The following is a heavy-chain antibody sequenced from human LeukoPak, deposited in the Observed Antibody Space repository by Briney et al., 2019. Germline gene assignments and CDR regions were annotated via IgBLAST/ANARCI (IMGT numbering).Heavy chain of an antibody. Sequence: ASVKVSCKASGYTFTTYAIHWVRQAPGQRLEWMGWINTINGNPTYAQGFTGRFAFSLDTSVRMAYLQVNSLKGEDTAVYYCVREYSTMAFDYWGQGTLVTVSS. J-gene: IGHJ4*02. CDR1: GYTFTTYA. CDR3: VREYSTMAFDY. D-gene: IGHD4-11*01. CDR2: INTINGNP. V-gene: IGHV7-4-1*04.